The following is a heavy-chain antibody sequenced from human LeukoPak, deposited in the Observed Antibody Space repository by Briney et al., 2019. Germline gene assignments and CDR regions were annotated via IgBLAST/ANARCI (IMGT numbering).Heavy chain of an antibody. Sequence: GSLRLSCAASGFTFSSYGMQWVRQAPGKGLEWEAVISYDGSNKYYADSVKGRFTISRDNSKNTLYLQMNSLRAEDTAVYYCAKDEVTTGLGDYWGQGTLVTVSS. V-gene: IGHV3-30*18. CDR3: AKDEVTTGLGDY. D-gene: IGHD4-4*01. CDR2: ISYDGSNK. CDR1: GFTFSSYG. J-gene: IGHJ4*02.